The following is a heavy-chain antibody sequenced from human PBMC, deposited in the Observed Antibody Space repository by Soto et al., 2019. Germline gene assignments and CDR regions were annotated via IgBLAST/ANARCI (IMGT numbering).Heavy chain of an antibody. CDR1: GFTFSSYA. CDR2: ISYDGSNK. D-gene: IGHD3-3*01. V-gene: IGHV3-30-3*01. Sequence: QVQLVESGGGVVQPGRSLRLSCAASGFTFSSYAMHWVRQAPGKGLEWVAVISYDGSNKYYADSVKGRFTISRDNSKNTLYLQMNSLRAEDTAVYYCATGVSMDVWGQGTTVTVSS. J-gene: IGHJ6*02. CDR3: ATGVSMDV.